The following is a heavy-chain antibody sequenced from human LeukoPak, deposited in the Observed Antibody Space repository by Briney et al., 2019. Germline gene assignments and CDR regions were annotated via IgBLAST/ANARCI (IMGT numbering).Heavy chain of an antibody. CDR3: ASLGSCYSDFDY. Sequence: GGSLRLSCAASGFTFSSYWMSWVRQAPGKGLEWVANIKQDGSGKYYVDSVKGRFTISRDNAKNSLYLQMNSLRAEDTAVYYCASLGSCYSDFDYWGQGTLVTVSS. J-gene: IGHJ4*02. CDR2: IKQDGSGK. CDR1: GFTFSSYW. D-gene: IGHD2-15*01. V-gene: IGHV3-7*03.